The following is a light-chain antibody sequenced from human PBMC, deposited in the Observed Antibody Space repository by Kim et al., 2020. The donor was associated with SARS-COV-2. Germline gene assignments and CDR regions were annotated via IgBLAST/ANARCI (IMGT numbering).Light chain of an antibody. CDR1: KLGDKY. Sequence: SVSPGQPARITCSGDKLGDKYACWYQQKPGQSPVLVIYQDSKRPSGIPERFSGSNSGNTATLTISGTQAMDEADYYCQAWDSSTVVFGGGTQLTVL. CDR2: QDS. CDR3: QAWDSSTVV. J-gene: IGLJ2*01. V-gene: IGLV3-1*01.